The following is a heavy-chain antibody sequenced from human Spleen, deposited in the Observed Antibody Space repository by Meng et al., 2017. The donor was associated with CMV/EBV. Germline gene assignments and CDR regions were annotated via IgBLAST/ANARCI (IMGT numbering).Heavy chain of an antibody. Sequence: GESLKISCEASGLSFSYYGMHWARQTPGKGLEWVGLIRSDGSNKYYADSVKGRFTIARDNSKNTLYLQMNSLRPEDTAVYYCARGEYCSSTSCYWNYYYGMDVWGQGTTVTVSS. V-gene: IGHV3-30*02. CDR1: GLSFSYYG. D-gene: IGHD2-2*01. CDR3: ARGEYCSSTSCYWNYYYGMDV. J-gene: IGHJ6*02. CDR2: IRSDGSNK.